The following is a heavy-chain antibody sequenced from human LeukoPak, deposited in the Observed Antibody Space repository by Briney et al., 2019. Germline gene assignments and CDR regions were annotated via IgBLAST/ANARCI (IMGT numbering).Heavy chain of an antibody. Sequence: GGSLRLSCAASGFTFSSYSMNWVRQAPGKGLEWVTVISYDGSNKYYADSVKGRFTISRDNSKNTLYLQMNSLSAEDTAVYYCAKALQGYSGSYTLDYWGQGILVTVSS. CDR3: AKALQGYSGSYTLDY. CDR1: GFTFSSYS. D-gene: IGHD1-26*01. V-gene: IGHV3-30*18. J-gene: IGHJ4*02. CDR2: ISYDGSNK.